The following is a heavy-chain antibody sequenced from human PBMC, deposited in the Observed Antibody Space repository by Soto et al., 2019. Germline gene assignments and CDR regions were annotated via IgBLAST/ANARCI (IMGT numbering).Heavy chain of an antibody. Sequence: GASVKVSCKASGYTFTSYGISWVRQAPGQGLEWMGWISAYNGNTNSVKGRFTISRDNSKNTLYLQMGSLRAEDMAVYYCARGIEVPAVHRSSWYVRYYYGMDVWGQGTTVNVSS. CDR2: ISAYNGNT. J-gene: IGHJ6*02. CDR3: ARGIEVPAVHRSSWYVRYYYGMDV. CDR1: GYTFTSYG. D-gene: IGHD6-13*01. V-gene: IGHV1-18*03.